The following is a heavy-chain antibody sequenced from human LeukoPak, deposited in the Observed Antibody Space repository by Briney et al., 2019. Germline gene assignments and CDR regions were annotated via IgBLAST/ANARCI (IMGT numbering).Heavy chain of an antibody. CDR3: ASHYDSSGYYWGIGAFDI. V-gene: IGHV3-30-3*02. D-gene: IGHD3-22*01. CDR2: ISYDGSNK. Sequence: GRCLRLSCAASVFTFSSYSMHWVRQAPCKGREWVVVISYDGSNKYYADSVKGRFTISRDNSKNTLYLQMNSLRAEDTAVYYCASHYDSSGYYWGIGAFDIWGQGTMVTVSS. CDR1: VFTFSSYS. J-gene: IGHJ3*02.